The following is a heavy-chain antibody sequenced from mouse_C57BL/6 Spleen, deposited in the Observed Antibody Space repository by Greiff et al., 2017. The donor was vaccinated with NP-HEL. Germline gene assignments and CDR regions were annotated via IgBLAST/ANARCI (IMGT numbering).Heavy chain of an antibody. J-gene: IGHJ1*03. CDR1: GYTFTSYW. V-gene: IGHV1-52*01. CDR2: IDPSDSET. CDR3: ARSIYYDYDGDWYFDV. Sequence: VQLQQPGAELVRPGSSVKLSCKASGYTFTSYWMHWVKQRPIQGLEWIGNIDPSDSETHYNQKFKDKATLTVDKSSSTAYMQLSSLTSEDSAVYYCARSIYYDYDGDWYFDVWGTGTTVTVSS. D-gene: IGHD2-4*01.